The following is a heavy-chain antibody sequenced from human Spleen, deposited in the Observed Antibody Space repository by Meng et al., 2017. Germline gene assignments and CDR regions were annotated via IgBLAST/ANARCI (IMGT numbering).Heavy chain of an antibody. V-gene: IGHV4-30-4*08. CDR1: GGSISTSGYY. Sequence: QPQLQESGPGLVKPSEALSLPCSVSGGSISTSGYYWGWIRQPPGKGLEWIGYIYYSGSTYYNPSLNSRVTISVDTSKNQFSLKLSSVTAADTAVYYCARGSTGWSTDYDNWGQGTLVTVSS. D-gene: IGHD6-19*01. CDR3: ARGSTGWSTDYDN. CDR2: IYYSGST. J-gene: IGHJ4*02.